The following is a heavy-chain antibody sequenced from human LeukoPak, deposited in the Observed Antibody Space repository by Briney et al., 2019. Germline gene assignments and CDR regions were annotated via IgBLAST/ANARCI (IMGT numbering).Heavy chain of an antibody. Sequence: SETLSLTCTVSGGSINSYWSWMRQPAGKGLEWIGRISGSGSTTYNPSLKSRLSISIDTSKNQFSLKLMSVTAADTAVYYCARDHYDSSGYPHYYYYYYMDVWGKGTTVTISS. CDR3: ARDHYDSSGYPHYYYYYYMDV. V-gene: IGHV4-4*07. CDR2: ISGSGST. D-gene: IGHD3-22*01. J-gene: IGHJ6*03. CDR1: GGSINSY.